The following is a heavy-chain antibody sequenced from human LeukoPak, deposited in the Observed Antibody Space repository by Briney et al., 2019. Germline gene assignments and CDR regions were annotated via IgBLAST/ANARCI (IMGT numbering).Heavy chain of an antibody. V-gene: IGHV3-30*02. CDR2: IRYDGSNK. D-gene: IGHD5-12*01. CDR3: APVTTITLGYFDY. CDR1: GFTFSSYG. J-gene: IGHJ4*02. Sequence: PGGSLRLSCAASGFTFSSYGMHWVRQAPGKGLEWVAFIRYDGSNKYYADSVKGRFTISRDNSKNTLYLQMNSLRAEDTAVYYCAPVTTITLGYFDYWGQGTLVTVSS.